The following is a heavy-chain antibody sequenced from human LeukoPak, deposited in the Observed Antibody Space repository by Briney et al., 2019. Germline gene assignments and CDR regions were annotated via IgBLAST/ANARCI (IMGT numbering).Heavy chain of an antibody. V-gene: IGHV3-30-3*01. J-gene: IGHJ3*02. CDR2: ISYDGSNK. D-gene: IGHD4-17*01. CDR3: ARGPPQDYGDYLEHAFDI. CDR1: GFTFSSYA. Sequence: GGSLRLSCAASGFTFSSYAMHWVRQAPGKGLEWVAVISYDGSNKYYADSVKGRFTISRDNSKNTLYLQMNSLRAEDTAVYYCARGPPQDYGDYLEHAFDIWGQGTMVTVSS.